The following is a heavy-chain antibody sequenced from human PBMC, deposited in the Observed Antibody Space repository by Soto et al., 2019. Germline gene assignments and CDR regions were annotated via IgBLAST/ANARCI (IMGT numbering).Heavy chain of an antibody. CDR3: AKRDVPHSTSNAYFYDH. CDR1: GFPFAPST. J-gene: IGHJ4*02. Sequence: LRLSCGVSGFPFAPSTMSWVRQAPGKGLEWVSTISVSVGSTYSADSVQGRFTVSSDISDNTLFLRMTSLTADDTAVYFCAKRDVPHSTSNAYFYDHWGRGVLVTVSS. CDR2: ISVSVGST. V-gene: IGHV3-23*01. D-gene: IGHD2-21*02.